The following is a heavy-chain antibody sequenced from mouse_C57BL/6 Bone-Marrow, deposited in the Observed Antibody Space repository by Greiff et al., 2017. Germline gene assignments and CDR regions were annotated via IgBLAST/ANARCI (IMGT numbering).Heavy chain of an antibody. CDR1: GFTFSDYG. Sequence: EVKVVESGGGLVKPGGSLKLSCAASGFTFSDYGMHWVRQAPEKGLEWVAYISSGSSTIYYADTVKGRFTISRDNAKNTLFLQMTSLRSEDTAMYYCARWGAQGAYWGQGTLVTVSA. J-gene: IGHJ3*01. CDR2: ISSGSSTI. D-gene: IGHD3-2*02. CDR3: ARWGAQGAY. V-gene: IGHV5-17*01.